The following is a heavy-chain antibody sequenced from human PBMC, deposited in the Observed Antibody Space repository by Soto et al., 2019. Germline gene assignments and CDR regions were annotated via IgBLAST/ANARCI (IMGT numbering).Heavy chain of an antibody. CDR3: ARDTYYYGSGIYSP. CDR2: ISSSSSYI. V-gene: IGHV3-21*01. Sequence: GGSLRLSCASSGFTFSSYSMNWVRQAPGKGLEWVSSISSSSSYIYYADSVKGRFTISRDNAKNSLYLQMNSLRAEDTAVYYCARDTYYYGSGIYSPWGQGTLVTVSS. CDR1: GFTFSSYS. J-gene: IGHJ5*02. D-gene: IGHD3-10*01.